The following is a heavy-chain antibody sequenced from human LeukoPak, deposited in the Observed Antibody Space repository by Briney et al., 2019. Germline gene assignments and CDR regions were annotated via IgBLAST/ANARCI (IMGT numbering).Heavy chain of an antibody. J-gene: IGHJ4*02. Sequence: PGGSLRLSCAASGFRFRDYTMNWVRQASGKGLEWLASISSSSSYIYFADSVRGQFTISRDNAKNSLYLQMNSLRAEDTAVYYCAKDSPSRTATTEVPVDCWGQGTLVTVSS. D-gene: IGHD1/OR15-1a*01. V-gene: IGHV3-21*01. CDR2: ISSSSSYI. CDR1: GFRFRDYT. CDR3: AKDSPSRTATTEVPVDC.